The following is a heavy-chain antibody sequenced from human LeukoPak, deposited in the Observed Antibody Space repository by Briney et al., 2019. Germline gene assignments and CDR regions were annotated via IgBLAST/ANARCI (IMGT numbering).Heavy chain of an antibody. D-gene: IGHD7-27*01. CDR1: GYTFTGYY. J-gene: IGHJ3*02. CDR2: INPNSGGT. V-gene: IGHV1-2*06. Sequence: GASVKVSCXASGYTFTGYYMHWVRQAPGQGLEWVGRINPNSGGTNYAQKFQGRVTMTRDTSISTAYMELSRLRSDDTAVYYCAREGLGIDAFDIWGQGTMVTVSS. CDR3: AREGLGIDAFDI.